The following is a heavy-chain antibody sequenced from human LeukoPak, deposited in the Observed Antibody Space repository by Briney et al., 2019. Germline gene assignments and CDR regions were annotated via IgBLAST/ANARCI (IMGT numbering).Heavy chain of an antibody. CDR2: ISSSSSYI. D-gene: IGHD6-19*01. J-gene: IGHJ4*02. Sequence: GGSLRLSCAASGFTFSSYSMNWVRQAPGKGLEWVSSISSSSSYIYYADSVKGRFTTSRGNAKNSLYLQMNSLRAEDTAVYYCARDRWHSSGWYTGEFDYWGQGTLVTVSS. CDR1: GFTFSSYS. CDR3: ARDRWHSSGWYTGEFDY. V-gene: IGHV3-21*01.